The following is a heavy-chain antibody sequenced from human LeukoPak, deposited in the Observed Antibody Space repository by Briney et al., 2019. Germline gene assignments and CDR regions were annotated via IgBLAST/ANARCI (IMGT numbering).Heavy chain of an antibody. V-gene: IGHV3-15*01. CDR2: IKSKTDGGTT. J-gene: IGHJ4*02. CDR3: TTDLLPSDY. Sequence: GGSPRLSCAASGFTFSNAWMSWVRQAPGKGLEWVGRIKSKTDGGTTEYAAPVKGRFAISRDDSKNTLYVQMTSLKTERTAVYYCTTDLLPSDYWGQGNLVTVPS. D-gene: IGHD5-18*01. CDR1: GFTFSNAW.